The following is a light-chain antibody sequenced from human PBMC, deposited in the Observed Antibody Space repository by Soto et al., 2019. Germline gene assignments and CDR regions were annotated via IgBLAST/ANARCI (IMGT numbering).Light chain of an antibody. CDR3: CSYAGSSSWV. Sequence: QSVLTQPASVSGSPGQSITISCTGTSSDVGSYNLVSWYQQHPGKAPKLMIYEGSKRPSGVSNRFSGSKSGNTASLTISGLQAEDEADYYCCSYAGSSSWVFGTGTKVTAL. J-gene: IGLJ1*01. V-gene: IGLV2-23*01. CDR1: SSDVGSYNL. CDR2: EGS.